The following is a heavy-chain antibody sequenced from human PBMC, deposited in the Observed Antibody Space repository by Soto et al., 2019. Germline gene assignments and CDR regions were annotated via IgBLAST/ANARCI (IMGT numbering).Heavy chain of an antibody. J-gene: IGHJ6*02. CDR2: IYYSGST. Sequence: SETLSLTCTVSGGSISGYYWSWIRQPPGKGLEWIGYIYYSGSTNYNPSLKSRVTISVDTSKNQFSLKLSSVTAADTAVYYCARSDDYGDYGIRGYYYYGMDVWGQGTTVTVSS. V-gene: IGHV4-59*01. CDR1: GGSISGYY. D-gene: IGHD4-17*01. CDR3: ARSDDYGDYGIRGYYYYGMDV.